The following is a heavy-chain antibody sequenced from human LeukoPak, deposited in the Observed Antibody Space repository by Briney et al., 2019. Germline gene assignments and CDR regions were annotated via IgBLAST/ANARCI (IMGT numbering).Heavy chain of an antibody. D-gene: IGHD4-17*01. CDR2: IYYSGST. CDR3: ARDLPISGAYSWYFDL. CDR1: GGSISSYY. Sequence: SETLSLTCTVSGGSISSYYWSWIRQPPGKGLEWIGYIYYSGSTNYNPSLKSRVTISVDTSKNQFSLKLSSVTAADTAVYYCARDLPISGAYSWYFDLWGRGTLVTVSS. J-gene: IGHJ2*01. V-gene: IGHV4-59*01.